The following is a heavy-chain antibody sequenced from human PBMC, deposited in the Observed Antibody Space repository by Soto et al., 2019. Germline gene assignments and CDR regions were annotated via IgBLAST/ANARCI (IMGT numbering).Heavy chain of an antibody. CDR1: GGTFYTYA. D-gene: IGHD3-10*01. V-gene: IGHV1-69*01. CDR2: ITPMIGTT. Sequence: QVHLVQSGAEVKRPGSSVRVYCRASGGTFYTYAFTWVRQAPGQGLEWVGGITPMIGTTKYAQKFHGRVTFSADGSASTAYMELSNLRSDDTAVDYCARDVSVMTSVFGFWGQGTLITVSS. J-gene: IGHJ4*02. CDR3: ARDVSVMTSVFGF.